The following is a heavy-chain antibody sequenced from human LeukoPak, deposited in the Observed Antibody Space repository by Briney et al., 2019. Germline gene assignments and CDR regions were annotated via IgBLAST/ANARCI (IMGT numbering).Heavy chain of an antibody. J-gene: IGHJ6*02. CDR2: LGTNGDA. CDR3: AREWRGIASHYHGMDV. CDR1: GFSFSDYD. Sequence: GGSLRLSCVASGFSFSDYDMYWVRQAAGRGLEWVSALGTNGDAYYLGSVRGRFTISRENVKNSLYLQMNSLGVEDTAVYYCAREWRGIASHYHGMDVWGQGTTVTVSS. D-gene: IGHD6-6*01. V-gene: IGHV3-13*01.